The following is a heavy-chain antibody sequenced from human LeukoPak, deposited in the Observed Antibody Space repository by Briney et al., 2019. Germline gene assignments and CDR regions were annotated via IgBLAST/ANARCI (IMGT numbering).Heavy chain of an antibody. CDR2: ISSSGSSV. V-gene: IGHV3-21*04. J-gene: IGHJ4*02. CDR3: ARERYYDSSGSRVLSNFDY. CDR1: GFTFSSFS. Sequence: GGSLRLSCAASGFTFSSFSMNWVRQAPGKGLELISSISSSGSSVFYADSVKGRFTISRDNAKNSLYLQMNSLRAEDTAVYYCARERYYDSSGSRVLSNFDYWGQGTLVTVSS. D-gene: IGHD3-22*01.